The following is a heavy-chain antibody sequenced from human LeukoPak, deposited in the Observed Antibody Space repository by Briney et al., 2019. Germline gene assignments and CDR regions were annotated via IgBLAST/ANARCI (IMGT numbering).Heavy chain of an antibody. D-gene: IGHD6-19*01. CDR3: ARLSSSGGYALDAFDG. J-gene: IGHJ3*01. V-gene: IGHV4-34*01. CDR1: GGSFSGYY. CDR2: INHSGST. Sequence: MPSETLSLTCAVYGGSFSGYYWSWIRQPPGRGLEWIVEINHSGSTNYNPPLKRRVTIPVDTSKNQFSLKLSSVNAADTAGDYCARLSSSGGYALDAFDGWGQRTMVTASS.